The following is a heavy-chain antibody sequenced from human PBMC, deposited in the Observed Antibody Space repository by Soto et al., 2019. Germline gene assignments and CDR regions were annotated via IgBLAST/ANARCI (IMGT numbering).Heavy chain of an antibody. J-gene: IGHJ4*02. V-gene: IGHV1-69*12. Sequence: QVQLVQSGAEVKKPGSSVKVSCKASGGTFSSYAISWVRQAPGQGLEWMGGIIPIFGTANYAQKFQGRVTITAGESTSTAYMELSSLRSEDKAVYYCAKCRRGGDWESYWGEGTLVTVSS. D-gene: IGHD2-21*02. CDR3: AKCRRGGDWESY. CDR2: IIPIFGTA. CDR1: GGTFSSYA.